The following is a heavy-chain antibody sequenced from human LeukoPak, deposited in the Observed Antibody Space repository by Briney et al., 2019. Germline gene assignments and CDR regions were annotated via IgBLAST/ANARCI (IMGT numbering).Heavy chain of an antibody. CDR3: ARDHSSSSEDY. D-gene: IGHD6-13*01. J-gene: IGHJ4*02. CDR2: IYYCGST. V-gene: IGHV4-59*12. CDR1: GGSISSYY. Sequence: PSETPSLTCTVSGGSISSYYWSWIRQPPGKGLEWIGYIYYCGSTNYNPSLKSRVTISVDTSKNQFSLKLNSVTAADTAVYYCARDHSSSSEDYWGQGTLVTVSS.